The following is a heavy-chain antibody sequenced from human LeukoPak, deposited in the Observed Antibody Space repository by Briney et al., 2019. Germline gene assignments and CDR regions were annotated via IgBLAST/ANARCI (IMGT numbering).Heavy chain of an antibody. J-gene: IGHJ2*01. CDR1: GFTFSSFG. D-gene: IGHD3-10*01. V-gene: IGHV3-30*02. CDR2: LRYDGTKD. CDR3: ARVGDHYHWYFDL. Sequence: PGGSLRLSCAASGFTFSSFGMHWVRQAPGKGLEWVASLRYDGTKDYYADSVKGRFTISRDSSKNTLFLHMNSLRADDTAIYYCARVGDHYHWYFDLWGRGTRVSVSS.